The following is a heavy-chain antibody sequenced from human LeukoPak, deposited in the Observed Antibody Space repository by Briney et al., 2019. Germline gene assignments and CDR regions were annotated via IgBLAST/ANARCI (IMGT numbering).Heavy chain of an antibody. CDR1: GGTFSGYY. V-gene: IGHV1-2*02. Sequence: ASEPISCEGCGGTFSGYYWNWFRQTPGKGLEWMGGINPNGGSKNYAQTFQGRVTITRATSNNTSYMQMNRLRYDATALSLCARGSDYYDSSGYYHRGRFDYGRQGLVITGS. CDR2: INPNGGSK. J-gene: IGHJ4*02. CDR3: ARGSDYYDSSGYYHRGRFDY. D-gene: IGHD3-22*01.